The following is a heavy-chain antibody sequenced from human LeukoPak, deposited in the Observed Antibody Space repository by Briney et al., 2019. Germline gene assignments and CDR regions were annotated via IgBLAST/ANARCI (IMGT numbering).Heavy chain of an antibody. D-gene: IGHD3-22*01. Sequence: QPGGSLRLSCAASGFTFSSYEMNWVRQAPGKGLEWVSYISSSGSTIYYADSVKGRFTISRDNAKNSLYLQMNSLRAEDTAVYYCARGEGRNRWLLQSGWFDPWGQGTLVTVSS. CDR3: ARGEGRNRWLLQSGWFDP. J-gene: IGHJ5*02. CDR2: ISSSGSTI. CDR1: GFTFSSYE. V-gene: IGHV3-48*03.